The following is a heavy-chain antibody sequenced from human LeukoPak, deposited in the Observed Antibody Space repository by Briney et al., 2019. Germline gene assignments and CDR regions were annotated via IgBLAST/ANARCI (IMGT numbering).Heavy chain of an antibody. Sequence: ASVKVSCKAPGYTFTSYYMHWVRQAPGQGLEWMGIINPSGGSTSYAQKFQGRVTMTRDTSTSTVYMELSSLRSEDTAVYYCARDRGEWLLWRGSYFDYWGQGTLVTVSS. CDR1: GYTFTSYY. CDR2: INPSGGST. V-gene: IGHV1-46*01. D-gene: IGHD3-3*01. CDR3: ARDRGEWLLWRGSYFDY. J-gene: IGHJ4*02.